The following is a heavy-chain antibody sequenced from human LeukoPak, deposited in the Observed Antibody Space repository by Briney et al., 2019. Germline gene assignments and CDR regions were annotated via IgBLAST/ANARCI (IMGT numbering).Heavy chain of an antibody. D-gene: IGHD3-3*01. CDR2: IYHSEST. V-gene: IGHV4-59*01. Sequence: SETLSLTCTVSGGSISSYYWSWIRQPPGQGLEWIGYIYHSESTNYNPSLKSRVTISVDTSKNQFSLKLSSVTAADTAVYYCARAHYDFWSGLPHFDYWGQGTLVTVSS. CDR1: GGSISSYY. CDR3: ARAHYDFWSGLPHFDY. J-gene: IGHJ4*02.